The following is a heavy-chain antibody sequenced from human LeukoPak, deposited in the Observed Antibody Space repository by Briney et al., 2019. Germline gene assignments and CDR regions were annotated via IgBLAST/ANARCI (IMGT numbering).Heavy chain of an antibody. V-gene: IGHV3-11*01. CDR1: GFTFSDYY. CDR3: ARDQYLDY. J-gene: IGHJ4*02. Sequence: GGSLRLSCAASGFTFSDYYMNWLRQAPGKGLEWVSSISRGGNSIYYTDSVKGRFTISRDNAKNSLYLQMNSLRAEDTAIYYCARDQYLDYRGQGTLVTGSS. CDR2: ISRGGNSI.